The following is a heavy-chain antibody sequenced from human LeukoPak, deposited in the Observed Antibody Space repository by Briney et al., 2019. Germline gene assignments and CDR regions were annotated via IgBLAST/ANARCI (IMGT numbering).Heavy chain of an antibody. V-gene: IGHV3-13*01. CDR1: GFTFSNYA. D-gene: IGHD1-26*01. Sequence: PGGSLRLSCAASGFTFSNYAMHWVRQATGKGLEWVSAIGTAGDTFYPGSVKGRFTISRENAKNSLYLQMNSLRAEDTAVYYCARQMTPHGNFDYWGQGTLSPSPQ. CDR2: IGTAGDT. CDR3: ARQMTPHGNFDY. J-gene: IGHJ4*02.